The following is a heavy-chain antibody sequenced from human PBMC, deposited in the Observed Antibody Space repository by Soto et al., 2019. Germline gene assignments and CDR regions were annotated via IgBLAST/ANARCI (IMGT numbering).Heavy chain of an antibody. CDR3: ACGFGELLFFDY. CDR1: GGSISSSSYY. Sequence: QLLESGPGLVKPSETLSLTCTVSGGSISSSSYYWGWIRQPPGKGLEWIGSIYYSGSTYYNPSLKSRVTISVDTSKNQFSLKLSSVTAADTAVYYCACGFGELLFFDYWGQGTLVTVSS. J-gene: IGHJ4*02. V-gene: IGHV4-39*01. CDR2: IYYSGST. D-gene: IGHD3-10*01.